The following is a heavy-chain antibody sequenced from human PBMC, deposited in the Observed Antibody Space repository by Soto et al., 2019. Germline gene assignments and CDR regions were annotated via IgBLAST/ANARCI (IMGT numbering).Heavy chain of an antibody. D-gene: IGHD1-20*01. V-gene: IGHV5-10-1*01. Sequence: GESLKISCKGSGYNFNSYWITWVRQMPGEGLEWMGRIDPSDSYTNYSPSFQGHVTISTDKSINTAYLQWSSLKTSDTAMYYCARQEDVTGTVDYSYGYWGQGTLVTVSS. CDR2: IDPSDSYT. J-gene: IGHJ4*02. CDR3: ARQEDVTGTVDYSYGY. CDR1: GYNFNSYW.